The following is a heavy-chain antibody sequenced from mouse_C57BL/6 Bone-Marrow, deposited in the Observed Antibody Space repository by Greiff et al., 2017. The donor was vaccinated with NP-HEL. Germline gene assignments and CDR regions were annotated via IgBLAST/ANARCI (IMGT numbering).Heavy chain of an antibody. J-gene: IGHJ3*01. CDR3: TGGIYYDYPWFAY. Sequence: VQLQQSGAELVRPGASVKLSCTASGFNIKDDYMHWVKQRPEQGLEWIGWIDPENGDTEYASKFQGKATITADTSSNTAYLQLSSLTSEDTAVYYCTGGIYYDYPWFAYWGQGTLVTVSA. CDR1: GFNIKDDY. CDR2: IDPENGDT. V-gene: IGHV14-4*01. D-gene: IGHD2-4*01.